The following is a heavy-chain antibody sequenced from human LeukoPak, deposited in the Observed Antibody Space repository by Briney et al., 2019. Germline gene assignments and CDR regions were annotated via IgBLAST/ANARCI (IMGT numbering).Heavy chain of an antibody. CDR1: GFTFSSYT. CDR2: ISTRSTNI. CDR3: ARGTAFFGFDH. V-gene: IGHV3-21*01. D-gene: IGHD3-10*01. J-gene: IGHJ4*02. Sequence: GGSLRLXCAASGFTFSSYTMNWVRQAPGKGLEWVASISTRSTNIYSADSLKGRFTISRDNTKDSLYLQMNSLGVEDTAVYYCARGTAFFGFDHWGPGTLLTVSS.